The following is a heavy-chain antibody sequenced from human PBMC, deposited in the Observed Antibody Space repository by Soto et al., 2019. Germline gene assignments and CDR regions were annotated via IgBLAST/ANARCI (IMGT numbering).Heavy chain of an antibody. CDR1: GGTFSSSA. J-gene: IGHJ3*02. CDR2: IIPIFGTA. CDR3: ARERPGYYYDSSGYSSGAFDI. Sequence: SVKVSCKASGGTFSSSAISWVRQAPGQGLEWMGGIIPIFGTANYAQKFQGRVTITADESTSTAYMELSSLRSEDTAVYYCARERPGYYYDSSGYSSGAFDIWGQGTMVTVSS. V-gene: IGHV1-69*13. D-gene: IGHD3-22*01.